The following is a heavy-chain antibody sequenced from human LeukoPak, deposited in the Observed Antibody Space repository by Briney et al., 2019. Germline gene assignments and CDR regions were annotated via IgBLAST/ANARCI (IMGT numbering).Heavy chain of an antibody. V-gene: IGHV1-69*13. CDR1: GGTFSSYA. CDR2: IIPIFGTT. J-gene: IGHJ4*02. CDR3: ASRTYTYDSSGYYRRNYCFDY. D-gene: IGHD3-22*01. Sequence: SVKVSCKASGGTFSSYAISWVRQAPGQGLEWMGGIIPIFGTTNYAQKLQGRVTITADESTSTAYMELSSLRSEDTAVYYCASRTYTYDSSGYYRRNYCFDYWGQGTLVTVSS.